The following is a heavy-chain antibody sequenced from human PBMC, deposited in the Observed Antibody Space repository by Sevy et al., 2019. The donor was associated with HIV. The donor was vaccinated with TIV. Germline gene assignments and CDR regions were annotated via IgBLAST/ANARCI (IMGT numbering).Heavy chain of an antibody. Sequence: SETLSLTCAVYGGSFNTYQWSWIRQPPGKGLEWIGEINHSGATNYSPCLTTRVTISADKSNNQFSLRLSSVTAADTAVYYCAKSYDYLWGSYRQGWFDPWGQGTLVTVSS. D-gene: IGHD3-16*02. CDR2: INHSGAT. CDR1: GGSFNTYQ. J-gene: IGHJ5*02. V-gene: IGHV4-34*01. CDR3: AKSYDYLWGSYRQGWFDP.